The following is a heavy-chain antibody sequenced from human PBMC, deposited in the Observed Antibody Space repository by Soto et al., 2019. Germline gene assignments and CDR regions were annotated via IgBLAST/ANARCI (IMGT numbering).Heavy chain of an antibody. J-gene: IGHJ6*02. V-gene: IGHV1-3*01. CDR1: GYTFTSYA. D-gene: IGHD2-15*01. Sequence: VSVKVSCKASGYTFTSYAMHWVHQAPGQRLEWMGWINAGNGNTKYSQKFQGRVTITRDTSASTAYMELSSLRSEDTAVYYCARDAGQPEDYYYGMDVWGQGTTVTVSS. CDR3: ARDAGQPEDYYYGMDV. CDR2: INAGNGNT.